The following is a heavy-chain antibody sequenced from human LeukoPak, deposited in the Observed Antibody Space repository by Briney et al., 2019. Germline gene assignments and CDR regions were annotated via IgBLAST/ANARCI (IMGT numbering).Heavy chain of an antibody. Sequence: GGSLRLSCAASGLNFSVYYMTWIRQAPGDGLEAPGNGLEWLSHISKTGTTIYYADSVKGRFTISWDNAKNSLYLHMNSLRADDTAVYYCVAGVALDYWGQGALVTVSS. V-gene: IGHV3-11*01. CDR3: VAGVALDY. D-gene: IGHD3-3*01. CDR2: ISKTGTTI. J-gene: IGHJ4*02. CDR1: GLNFSVYY.